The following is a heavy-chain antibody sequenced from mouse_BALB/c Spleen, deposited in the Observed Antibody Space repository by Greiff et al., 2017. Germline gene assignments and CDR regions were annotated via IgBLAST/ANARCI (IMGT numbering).Heavy chain of an antibody. Sequence: LQQPGSELVRPGASVKLSCKASGYTFTSYWMHWVKQRHGQGLECIGNIYPGSGSTNYDEKFKSKGTLTVDTSSSTAYMHLSSLTSEDSAVYYCTRGYVKRAMDYWGQGTSVTVSS. D-gene: IGHD2-10*02. V-gene: IGHV1S22*01. CDR1: GYTFTSYW. CDR2: IYPGSGST. J-gene: IGHJ4*01. CDR3: TRGYVKRAMDY.